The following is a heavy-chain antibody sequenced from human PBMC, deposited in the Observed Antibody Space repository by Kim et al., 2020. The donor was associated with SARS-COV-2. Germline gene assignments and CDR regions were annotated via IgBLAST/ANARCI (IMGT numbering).Heavy chain of an antibody. J-gene: IGHJ6*02. CDR3: ARVAEALLWFGESPPSIYGMDV. Sequence: SETLSLTCAVYGGSFSGYYWSWIRQPPGKGLEWIGEINHSGSTNYNPSLKSRVTISVDTSKNQFSLKLSSVTAADTAVYYCARVAEALLWFGESPPSIYGMDVWGQGTTVTVSS. V-gene: IGHV4-34*01. CDR2: INHSGST. D-gene: IGHD3-10*01. CDR1: GGSFSGYY.